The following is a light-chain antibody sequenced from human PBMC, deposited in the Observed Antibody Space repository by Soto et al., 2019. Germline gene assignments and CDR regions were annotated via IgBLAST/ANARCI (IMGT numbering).Light chain of an antibody. CDR2: GAS. V-gene: IGKV3-20*01. CDR3: QQYGNSPT. Sequence: EIVLTQSPGTLSLSPGERATLSCRASQSVSSSYLAWYQQEPGRAPRLLIYGASSRATGIPDRFSGSGSGTDFTLSISRLEPEDFAVYYCQQYGNSPTFGQGTKVEIK. CDR1: QSVSSSY. J-gene: IGKJ1*01.